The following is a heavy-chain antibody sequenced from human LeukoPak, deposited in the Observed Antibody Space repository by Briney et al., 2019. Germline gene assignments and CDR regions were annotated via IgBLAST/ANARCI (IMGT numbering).Heavy chain of an antibody. J-gene: IGHJ4*02. CDR3: ARGAYGDYYFDY. CDR2: ISGSGTTI. Sequence: GGSLRLSCAASGFTFSIYTMNWVRQAPGKGLEWVSYISGSGTTIYYADSVKGRFTISRDNAKNSLYLQMNSLRAEDTAVYYCARGAYGDYYFDYWGQGTLVTVSS. CDR1: GFTFSIYT. V-gene: IGHV3-48*01. D-gene: IGHD4-17*01.